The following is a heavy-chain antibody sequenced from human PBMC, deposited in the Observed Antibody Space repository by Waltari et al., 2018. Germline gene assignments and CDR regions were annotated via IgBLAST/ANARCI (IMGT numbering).Heavy chain of an antibody. V-gene: IGHV4-39*01. CDR3: ARSGTYRGYFDY. CDR1: GGSIGSSHTS. CDR2: IYYSGNT. J-gene: IGHJ4*02. Sequence: QLQLQESGPGLVKPSETLSLTCTVSGGSIGSSHTSWGWIRQPPGKGLEWIGSIYYSGNTYYNPSLKSRVTISVDTSKNQFSLRLSSATAADTAVYYCARSGTYRGYFDYWGQGTLVTVSS. D-gene: IGHD1-26*01.